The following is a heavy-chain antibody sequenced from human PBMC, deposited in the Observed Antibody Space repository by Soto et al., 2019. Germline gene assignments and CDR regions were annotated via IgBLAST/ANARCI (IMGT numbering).Heavy chain of an antibody. CDR2: ISWNSGSI. D-gene: IGHD6-13*01. Sequence: SLRLSCAASGFTFDDYAMHWVRQAPGKGLEWVSGISWNSGSIGYADSVKGRFTISRDNAKNSLYLQMNSLRAEDTALYYCAKDSAYSSSWATPDFDYWGQGTLVTVSS. J-gene: IGHJ4*02. V-gene: IGHV3-9*01. CDR1: GFTFDDYA. CDR3: AKDSAYSSSWATPDFDY.